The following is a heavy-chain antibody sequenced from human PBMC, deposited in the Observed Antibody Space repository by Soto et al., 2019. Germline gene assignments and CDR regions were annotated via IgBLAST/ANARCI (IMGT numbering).Heavy chain of an antibody. J-gene: IGHJ3*01. CDR1: GLTISGKKY. D-gene: IGHD1-1*01. CDR3: ATWLEREHAFDV. Sequence: DVQLVESGGGLIQPGESLRLSCAAFGLTISGKKYVAWVRQAPGKGLEWVSALYDVDGSFYTDSVTGRFTTSSDSSKTTVYLQMNDLRPDDTAVYYCATWLEREHAFDVWGQGTTVTISS. CDR2: LYDVDGS. V-gene: IGHV3-53*01.